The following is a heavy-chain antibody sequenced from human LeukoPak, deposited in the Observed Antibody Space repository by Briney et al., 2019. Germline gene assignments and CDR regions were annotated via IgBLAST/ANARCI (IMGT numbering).Heavy chain of an antibody. V-gene: IGHV4-34*01. CDR2: INHSGST. J-gene: IGHJ4*02. CDR1: GGSFSGYY. CDR3: ARGQTIVGATGDF. D-gene: IGHD1-26*01. Sequence: SETLSLTCAVYGGSFSGYYWSWIRQPPGKGLECIGEINHSGSTNYNPSLKSRVTISVDTSKNQFSLKLSSVTAADTAVYYCARGQTIVGATGDFWGQGTLVTVSS.